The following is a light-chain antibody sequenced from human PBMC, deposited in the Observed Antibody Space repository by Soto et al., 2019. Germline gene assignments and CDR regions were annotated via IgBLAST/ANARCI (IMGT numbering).Light chain of an antibody. CDR2: IAS. J-gene: IGKJ5*01. CDR3: QQYGGSPIT. Sequence: EIWMTQSPAAXSXSPGVRVTLSXVASQSISFNLAWYLQKPGQAPRLLIYIASTRAAGIPARFSGSGSGTEFTLTISSLQSEDSAIYYCQQYGGSPITFGLGTRLEIK. V-gene: IGKV3-15*01. CDR1: QSISFN.